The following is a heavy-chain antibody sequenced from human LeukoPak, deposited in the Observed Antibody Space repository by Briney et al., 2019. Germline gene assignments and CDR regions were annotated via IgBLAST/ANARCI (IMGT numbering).Heavy chain of an antibody. J-gene: IGHJ6*04. V-gene: IGHV5-10-1*01. CDR2: IDPSDSYT. D-gene: IGHD3-10*01. CDR3: ARLVRTGYYYYYGMDV. CDR1: GYSFTSYW. Sequence: GESLKISCKGSGYSFTSYWISWVRQMPGKGLEWMGRIDPSDSYTSYSPSFQGHVTISADKSISTAYLQWSSLKASDTAMYYCARLVRTGYYYYYGMDVWGKGTTVTVSS.